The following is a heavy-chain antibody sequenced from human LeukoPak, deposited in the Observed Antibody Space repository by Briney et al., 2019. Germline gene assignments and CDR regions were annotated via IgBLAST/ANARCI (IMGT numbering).Heavy chain of an antibody. CDR2: IYPRDGST. CDR1: GYTFTSNY. J-gene: IGHJ4*02. V-gene: IGHV1-46*01. Sequence: PWASVNVSCKASGYTFTSNYIHWVRQAPGQGLEWMGMIYPRDGSTSYAQKFQGRVTVTRDTSTSTVHMELSGLRSEDTAVYYCARDQEGFDYWGQGTLVTVSS. CDR3: ARDQEGFDY.